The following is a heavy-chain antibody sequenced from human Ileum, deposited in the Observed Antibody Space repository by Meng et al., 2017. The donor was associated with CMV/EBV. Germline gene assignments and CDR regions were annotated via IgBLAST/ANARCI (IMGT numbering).Heavy chain of an antibody. CDR1: GYNFVSHY. V-gene: IGHV1-46*01. D-gene: IGHD1-1*01. CDR2: INPGIGTT. CDR3: AKNEEGADWLGP. Sequence: CKASGYNFVSHYMHWVREARGQGLEWMGVINPGIGTTTYAQKFQGRVSLTRDTSTSTVYMELSSLRSEDTAVYYCAKNEEGADWLGPWGQGTLVTVSS. J-gene: IGHJ5*02.